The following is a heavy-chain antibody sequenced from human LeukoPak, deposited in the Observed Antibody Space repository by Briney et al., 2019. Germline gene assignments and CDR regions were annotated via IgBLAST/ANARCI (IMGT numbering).Heavy chain of an antibody. V-gene: IGHV4-34*01. CDR1: GGSFSGYY. J-gene: IGHJ6*02. CDR3: ARATDDEFYLYYGMDV. Sequence: PSETLSLTCAVYGGSFSGYYWSWIRQPPGRGLEWIGEISQSGSTNYNPSLKSRITMSVDTSKNQFSLQLRSMTAADTAVYFCARATDDEFYLYYGMDVWGQGTTVTVSS. D-gene: IGHD3-16*01. CDR2: ISQSGST.